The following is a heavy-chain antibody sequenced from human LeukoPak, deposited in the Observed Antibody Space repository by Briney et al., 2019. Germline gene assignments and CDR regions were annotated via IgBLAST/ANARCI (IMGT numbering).Heavy chain of an antibody. V-gene: IGHV4-34*01. CDR1: GGSFSGYY. J-gene: IGHJ6*02. CDR3: ARATDDEFYLYYGMDV. Sequence: PSETLSLTCAVYGGSFSGYYWSWIRQPPGRGLEWIGEISQSGSTNYNPSLKSRITMSVDTSKNQFSLQLRSMTAADTAVYFCARATDDEFYLYYGMDVWGQGTTVTVSS. D-gene: IGHD3-16*01. CDR2: ISQSGST.